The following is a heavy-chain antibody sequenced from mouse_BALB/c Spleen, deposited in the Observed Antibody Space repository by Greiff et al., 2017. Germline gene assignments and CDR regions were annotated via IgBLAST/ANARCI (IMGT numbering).Heavy chain of an antibody. J-gene: IGHJ3*01. CDR2: INPSNGGT. CDR1: GYTFTSYY. Sequence: QVQLQQPGAELVKPGASVKLSCKASGYTFTSYYMYWVKQRPGQGLEWIGGINPSNGGTNFNEKFKSKATLTVDKSSSTAYMQLSSLTSEDSAVYYCTRRGDYGGYFAYWGQGTLVTVSA. CDR3: TRRGDYGGYFAY. D-gene: IGHD1-1*02. V-gene: IGHV1S81*02.